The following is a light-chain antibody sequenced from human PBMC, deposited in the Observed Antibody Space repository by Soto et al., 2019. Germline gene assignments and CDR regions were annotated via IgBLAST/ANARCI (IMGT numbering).Light chain of an antibody. V-gene: IGLV2-8*01. Sequence: QSALTQPPSASGSPGQSVTISCTGTGSDVGGYNYVSWYQQHPGKAPKLMIYEVSKRPSGVPDRFSGSKSGNTASLTVSGLQAEDEADYYCSSYAGSNYVVFGGGTKLTVL. CDR1: GSDVGGYNY. CDR3: SSYAGSNYVV. CDR2: EVS. J-gene: IGLJ2*01.